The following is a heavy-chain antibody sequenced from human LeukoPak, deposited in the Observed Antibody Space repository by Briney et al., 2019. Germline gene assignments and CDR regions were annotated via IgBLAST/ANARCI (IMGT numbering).Heavy chain of an antibody. CDR2: IIPIFGTA. CDR1: GGTFSSYA. D-gene: IGHD2-2*01. CDR3: ARTGVVPAAIYWFDP. V-gene: IGHV1-69*13. Sequence: SVKVSCKASGGTFSSYAISWVRQAPGQGLEWMGGIIPIFGTANYAQKFQGRVTITADESTSTAYMELSSLRSEDTAVYYCARTGVVPAAIYWFDPWGQGTLVTVSS. J-gene: IGHJ5*02.